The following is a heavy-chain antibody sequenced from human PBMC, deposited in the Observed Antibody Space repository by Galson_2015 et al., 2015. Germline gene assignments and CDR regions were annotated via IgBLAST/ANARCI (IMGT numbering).Heavy chain of an antibody. CDR2: ISSSGSTI. V-gene: IGHV3-11*01. CDR1: GFTFSDYY. CDR3: ARGAQNYDFWSGRPPGMDV. D-gene: IGHD3-3*01. J-gene: IGHJ6*02. Sequence: SLRLSCAASGFTFSDYYMSWIRQAPGKGLEWVSYISSSGSTIYYADSVKGRFTISRDNAKNSLYLQMNSLRAEDTAVYYCARGAQNYDFWSGRPPGMDVWGQGTTVTVSS.